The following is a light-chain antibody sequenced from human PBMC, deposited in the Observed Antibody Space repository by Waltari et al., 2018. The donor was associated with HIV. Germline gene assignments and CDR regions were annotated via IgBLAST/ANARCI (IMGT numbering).Light chain of an antibody. CDR3: QAWDSSAVYV. CDR2: QDN. J-gene: IGLJ1*01. Sequence: SYELSQIPSVSVSPGQTASIPCSGDQLGDKYVSWYQQKPGQSPVVVMDQDNKRPSGIPERVSGSNAGNTATLTISGAQAMDEAEYYCQAWDSSAVYVFGTGTKVTVL. V-gene: IGLV3-1*01. CDR1: QLGDKY.